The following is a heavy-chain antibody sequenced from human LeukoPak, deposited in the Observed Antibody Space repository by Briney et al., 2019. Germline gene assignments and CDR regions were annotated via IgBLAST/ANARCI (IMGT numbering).Heavy chain of an antibody. CDR3: ARDRYSYGLNDAFDI. V-gene: IGHV1-18*01. D-gene: IGHD5-18*01. CDR2: ISAYNGNT. Sequence: ASVKVSCKASGYTFTSYGISWVRQAPGQGLEWMGWISAYNGNTNYAQKLQGRVTMTTDTSTSTAYMELRSLGSDDTAVYYCARDRYSYGLNDAFDIWGQGTMVTVSS. J-gene: IGHJ3*02. CDR1: GYTFTSYG.